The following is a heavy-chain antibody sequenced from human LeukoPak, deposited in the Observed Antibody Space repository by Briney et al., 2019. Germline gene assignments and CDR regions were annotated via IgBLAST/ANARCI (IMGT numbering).Heavy chain of an antibody. CDR2: MNPENGNT. J-gene: IGHJ4*02. V-gene: IGHV1-8*01. CDR1: GYTFTSYD. D-gene: IGHD6-6*01. CDR3: ARVHSSSAWDY. Sequence: ASVKVSCRASGYTFTSYDITWVRQAPGHGLEWMGWMNPENGNTGYAEKFQAKVTMTRNTSISTAYMELNSLKSDDTAVYYCARVHSSSAWDYWGQGTQVTVSS.